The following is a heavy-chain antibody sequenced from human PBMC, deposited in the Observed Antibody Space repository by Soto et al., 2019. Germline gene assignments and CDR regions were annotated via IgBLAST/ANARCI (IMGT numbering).Heavy chain of an antibody. CDR2: IYYSGST. V-gene: IGHV4-39*01. CDR1: GGSISSSSYY. J-gene: IGHJ5*02. D-gene: IGHD3-10*01. Sequence: SETLSLTCTVSGGSISSSSYYWGWIRQPPGKGLEWIGSIYYSGSTYYNPSLKSRVTISVDTSKNQFSLKLSSVTAADTAVYYCARHVRRYGCVGWFDPWGQGTLGTVSS. CDR3: ARHVRRYGCVGWFDP.